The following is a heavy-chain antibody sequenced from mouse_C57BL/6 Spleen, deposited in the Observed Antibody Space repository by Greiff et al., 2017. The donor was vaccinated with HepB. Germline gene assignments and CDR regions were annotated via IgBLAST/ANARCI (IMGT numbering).Heavy chain of an antibody. CDR3: ARGVLTTMPRAMDY. CDR1: GYAFSSSW. D-gene: IGHD1-1*02. CDR2: IYPGDGDT. Sequence: VQLQQSGPELVKPGASVKISCKASGYAFSSSWMNWVKQRPGKGLEWIGRIYPGDGDTNYNGKFKGKATLTADKSSSTAYMQLSSLTSEDSAVYFCARGVLTTMPRAMDYWGQGTSVTVSS. V-gene: IGHV1-82*01. J-gene: IGHJ4*01.